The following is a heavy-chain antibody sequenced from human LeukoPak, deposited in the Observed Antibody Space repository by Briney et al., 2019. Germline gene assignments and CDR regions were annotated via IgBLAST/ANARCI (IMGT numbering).Heavy chain of an antibody. Sequence: PSETLSLTCTVSGGSISSYYWSWIRQPPGKGLEWIGYIYYSGSTNYNPSLKSRVTISVDTSKNQFSLKLSSVTAADRAVYYCARGGRLLPFNYWGQGTLVTVSS. CDR3: ARGGRLLPFNY. V-gene: IGHV4-59*08. J-gene: IGHJ4*02. D-gene: IGHD3-22*01. CDR1: GGSISSYY. CDR2: IYYSGST.